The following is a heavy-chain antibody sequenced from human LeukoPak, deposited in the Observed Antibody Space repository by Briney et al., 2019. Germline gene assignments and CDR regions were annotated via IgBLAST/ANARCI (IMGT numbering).Heavy chain of an antibody. V-gene: IGHV3-74*01. CDR1: GYTFSTYW. CDR2: IKSDGGT. D-gene: IGHD3-22*01. Sequence: GGCLRLSCADPGYTFSTYWVHWVRHAPGKGRVWVSRIKSDGGTNYAESVKGRFTVATDNAKKTVSLQMNSLRPEDTGVYYCARAPSEIGGYYPEYFRHWGQGTLVTVSS. J-gene: IGHJ1*01. CDR3: ARAPSEIGGYYPEYFRH.